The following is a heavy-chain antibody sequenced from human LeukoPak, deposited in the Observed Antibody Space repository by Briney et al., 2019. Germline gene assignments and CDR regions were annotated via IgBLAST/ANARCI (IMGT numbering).Heavy chain of an antibody. J-gene: IGHJ6*02. CDR2: IYYSGST. V-gene: IGHV4-59*08. D-gene: IGHD3-9*01. CDR3: ARHQDDILVHYGIDV. CDR1: GGSISSYY. Sequence: TSETLSLTCTVSGGSISSYYWSWIRQPPGKGLEWIGYIYYSGSTNYNPSLKSRVTISVDTSKNQFSLKLSSVTAADTAVYYCARHQDDILVHYGIDVWGQGTTVTVSS.